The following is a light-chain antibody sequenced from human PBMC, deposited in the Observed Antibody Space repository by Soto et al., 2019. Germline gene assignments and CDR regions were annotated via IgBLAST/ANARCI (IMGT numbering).Light chain of an antibody. Sequence: QSVLTQPASVSGSPGQSITISCTGTTTDIRLYNYVSWYQHHPDKAPKLILYEVSNRPSGVSDRFSGSKSGTTASLTISGLQPEDEASYYCSSYTSSGTLVFGGGTKVTVL. CDR1: TTDIRLYNY. J-gene: IGLJ2*01. V-gene: IGLV2-14*01. CDR3: SSYTSSGTLV. CDR2: EVS.